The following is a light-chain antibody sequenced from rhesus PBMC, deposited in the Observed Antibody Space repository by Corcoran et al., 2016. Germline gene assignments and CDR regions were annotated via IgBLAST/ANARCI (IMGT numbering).Light chain of an antibody. CDR3: QYDYGTPYS. Sequence: DIQMTQSPSSLSASVGDRVTITCRTSENVNNYLNWYQQKPGKAPHLLIYKASTLQSGVPSRFSGSGSGTDYTFTISSLQSEDFATYYFQYDYGTPYSFGQGTKVEIK. CDR1: ENVNNY. CDR2: KAS. V-gene: IGKV1-74*01. J-gene: IGKJ2*01.